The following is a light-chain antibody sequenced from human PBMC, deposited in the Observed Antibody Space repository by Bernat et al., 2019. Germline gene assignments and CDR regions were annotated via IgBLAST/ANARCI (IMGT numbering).Light chain of an antibody. Sequence: DIQMTQSPSSLSASVGDRVTITCRASQGIKNDIAWYQQKPGKAPKRLNHTASRVQGGVPSRFSGSGSGTEFTLTISSLQPEDFGTYYCLQHNSYPRTFGQGTKVEIK. CDR3: LQHNSYPRT. V-gene: IGKV1-17*01. CDR2: TAS. J-gene: IGKJ1*01. CDR1: QGIKND.